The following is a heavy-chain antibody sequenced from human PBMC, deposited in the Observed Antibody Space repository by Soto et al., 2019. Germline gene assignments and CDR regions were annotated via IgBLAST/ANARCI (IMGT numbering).Heavy chain of an antibody. CDR1: GYTFTSYG. J-gene: IGHJ5*02. CDR3: ARDKTGIVVVPAARTFDP. D-gene: IGHD2-2*01. Sequence: QVQLVQSGAEVKKPGASVKVSCKASGYTFTSYGISWVRQAPGQGLEWMGWISAYNGNTNYAQKLHGRVTMTTDTSASIAYMELRSLRSDDTAVYYGARDKTGIVVVPAARTFDPWGQGTLVTVCS. CDR2: ISAYNGNT. V-gene: IGHV1-18*01.